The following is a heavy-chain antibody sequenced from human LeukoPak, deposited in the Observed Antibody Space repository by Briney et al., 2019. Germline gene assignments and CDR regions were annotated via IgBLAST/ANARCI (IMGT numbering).Heavy chain of an antibody. CDR3: AKDGGLWVSAHWGDS. CDR1: GFTLSSYA. D-gene: IGHD7-27*01. Sequence: GGSLRLSCTASGFTLSSYAMSWVRQAPGKGLEWVSTITTSDGNTYYADSVKGRFTVSRDNSKNTLFLQMNSLRAEDTAVYYCAKDGGLWVSAHWGDSWGRGTLVTVSS. CDR2: ITTSDGNT. V-gene: IGHV3-23*01. J-gene: IGHJ4*02.